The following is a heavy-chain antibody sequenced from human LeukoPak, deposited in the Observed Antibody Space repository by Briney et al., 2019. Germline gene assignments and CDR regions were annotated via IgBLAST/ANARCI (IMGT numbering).Heavy chain of an antibody. V-gene: IGHV3-48*03. CDR2: ILNSGTTT. CDR3: ARDVEGGTFDI. J-gene: IGHJ3*02. Sequence: GGSLRLSCAASGFTFSSYEMNWVRQAPGKGLEWVSYILNSGTTTYYADSVKGRFTISRDNAKNSLYLQMNSLRADDTAVYFCARDVEGGTFDIWGQGTTVTVSS. CDR1: GFTFSSYE. D-gene: IGHD3-16*01.